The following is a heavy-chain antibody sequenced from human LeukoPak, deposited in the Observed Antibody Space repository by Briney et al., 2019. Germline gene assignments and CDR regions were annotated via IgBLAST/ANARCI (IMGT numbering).Heavy chain of an antibody. Sequence: GESLRLSCEASGFTFSSYWMSWVRQAPGKGLEWVANIKQDGSETYCVDSVKGRFTISRDNAKNSLYMEMNSLRAEDTAVYYCARDLGNGDYVFDHWGQGTLVTVSS. CDR3: ARDLGNGDYVFDH. D-gene: IGHD4-17*01. V-gene: IGHV3-7*01. CDR2: IKQDGSET. J-gene: IGHJ4*02. CDR1: GFTFSSYW.